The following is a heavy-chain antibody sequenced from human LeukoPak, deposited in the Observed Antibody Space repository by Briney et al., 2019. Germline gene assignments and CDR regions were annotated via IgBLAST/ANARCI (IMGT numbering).Heavy chain of an antibody. D-gene: IGHD6-13*01. CDR1: GFTFSSYE. CDR2: ISSSGTTL. Sequence: PGGSLRLSCAASGFTFSSYEMNWVRQAPGKGLEWVPYISSSGTTLYYADSVKGRFTISRDNAKNSLFLQMNSLRAEDTAIYYCARDSGLAAAGTFNCWGQGTLVTVSS. V-gene: IGHV3-48*03. J-gene: IGHJ4*02. CDR3: ARDSGLAAAGTFNC.